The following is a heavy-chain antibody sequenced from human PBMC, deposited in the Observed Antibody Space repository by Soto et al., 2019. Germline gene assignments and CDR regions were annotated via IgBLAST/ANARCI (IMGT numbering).Heavy chain of an antibody. CDR3: ARDGSIAVAGYYYYGMDV. V-gene: IGHV1-18*01. J-gene: IGHJ6*02. Sequence: ASVKVSCKASGYTFTSYGISCVRQAPGQGLEWMGWISAYNGNTNYAQKLQGRVTMTTDTSTSTAYMELRSLRSDDTAVYYCARDGSIAVAGYYYYGMDVWGQGTTVTVSS. CDR1: GYTFTSYG. D-gene: IGHD6-19*01. CDR2: ISAYNGNT.